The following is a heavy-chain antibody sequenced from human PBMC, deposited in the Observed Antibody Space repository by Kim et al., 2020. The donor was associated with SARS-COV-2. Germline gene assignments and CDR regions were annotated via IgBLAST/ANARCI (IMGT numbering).Heavy chain of an antibody. Sequence: ASVKVSCKASGYTFTSYAMHWVRQAPGQRLEWMGGINAGNGNTKYSQKFQGRVTITGDTSASTAYVELSSLRSEDTAVYYCARDSGTSDHYYYGMDGWGQGTTVTVSS. CDR1: GYTFTSYA. CDR3: ARDSGTSDHYYYGMDG. J-gene: IGHJ6*02. D-gene: IGHD1-1*01. V-gene: IGHV1-3*01. CDR2: INAGNGNT.